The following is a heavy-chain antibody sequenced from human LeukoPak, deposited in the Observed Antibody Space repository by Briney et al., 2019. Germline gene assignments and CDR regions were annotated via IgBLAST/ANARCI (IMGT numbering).Heavy chain of an antibody. CDR2: INPNSGGT. CDR1: GYTFTGYY. D-gene: IGHD5-18*01. J-gene: IGHJ4*02. CDR3: ARAKPSAGYSYGQRYSDY. Sequence: ASVKVSCKASGYTFTGYYMHWVRQAPGQGLEWMGWINPNSGGTNYAQKFQGRVTTTRDTSISTAYMELSRLRSDDTAVYYCARAKPSAGYSYGQRYSDYWGQGTLVTVSS. V-gene: IGHV1-2*02.